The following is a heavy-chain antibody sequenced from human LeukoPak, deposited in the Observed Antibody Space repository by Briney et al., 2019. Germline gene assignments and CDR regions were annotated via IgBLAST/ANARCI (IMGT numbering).Heavy chain of an antibody. CDR3: ALMDIVVVPAAKNWFDP. CDR1: GFTFSSYS. CDR2: ISSSSSYI. V-gene: IGHV3-21*01. Sequence: GGSLRLSCAASGFTFSSYSMNWVRQAPGKGLEWVSSISSSSSYIYYADSVKGRFTISRDNAKNSLYLQMNSLRAEDTAVYYCALMDIVVVPAAKNWFDPWGQGTLVTVSS. J-gene: IGHJ5*02. D-gene: IGHD2-2*03.